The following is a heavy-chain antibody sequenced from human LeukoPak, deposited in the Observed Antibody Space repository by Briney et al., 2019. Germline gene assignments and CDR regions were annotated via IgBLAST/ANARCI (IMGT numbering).Heavy chain of an antibody. CDR3: AREATVVNTLDY. CDR2: ISSSGSTI. Sequence: PGGSLRLSCAASGFTFSDYYMSWIRQAPGKGLEGVSYISSSGSTIYYADSVKGRFTISRDNAKNSLYLQMNSLRAEDTAVYYCAREATVVNTLDYWGQGTLVTVSS. V-gene: IGHV3-11*01. CDR1: GFTFSDYY. J-gene: IGHJ4*02. D-gene: IGHD4-23*01.